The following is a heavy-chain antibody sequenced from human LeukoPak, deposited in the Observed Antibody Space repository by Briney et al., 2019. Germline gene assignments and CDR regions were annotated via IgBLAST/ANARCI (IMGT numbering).Heavy chain of an antibody. D-gene: IGHD2-8*01. CDR1: GYTFTSNA. V-gene: IGHV7-4-1*02. CDR2: INTNTGNP. J-gene: IGHJ4*02. Sequence: GASVKVSCKASGYTFTSNALCWVRQAPGQGLEWMGWINTNTGNPTYAQGFTGRFVFSLDTSDNTAYLQISSLQAEDTAVYSCASFFCTSALCYYLDYWGQGTLVTVSS. CDR3: ASFFCTSALCYYLDY.